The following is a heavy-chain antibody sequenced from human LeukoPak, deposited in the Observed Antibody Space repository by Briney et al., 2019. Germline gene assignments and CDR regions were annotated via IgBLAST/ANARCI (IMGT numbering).Heavy chain of an antibody. D-gene: IGHD6-19*01. CDR3: TRGGPVAGTHKYFHH. CDR1: GYTFTSYD. J-gene: IGHJ1*01. Sequence: ASVKVSCKASGYTFTSYDINWVRQATGQGHEWMGWMNPNNGNTHYAQKFQGRVTLTRNTSTSTANMELSSLRSEDTAVYYCTRGGPVAGTHKYFHHWGQGTLVTVSS. V-gene: IGHV1-8*02. CDR2: MNPNNGNT.